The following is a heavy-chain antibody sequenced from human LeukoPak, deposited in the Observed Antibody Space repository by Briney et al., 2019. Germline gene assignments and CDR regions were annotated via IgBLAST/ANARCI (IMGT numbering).Heavy chain of an antibody. D-gene: IGHD1-26*01. Sequence: GGSLRLSCAASGFTFNNYAMHWVRQAPGEGLEWVAVIWSNANNKFYADYVKGRYTISRDNSKNTLYLQINSLRADDTAVYYCARIATVGDEPDYYYYYMDVWGKGTTVTVSS. V-gene: IGHV3-33*01. CDR1: GFTFNNYA. CDR2: IWSNANNK. J-gene: IGHJ6*03. CDR3: ARIATVGDEPDYYYYYMDV.